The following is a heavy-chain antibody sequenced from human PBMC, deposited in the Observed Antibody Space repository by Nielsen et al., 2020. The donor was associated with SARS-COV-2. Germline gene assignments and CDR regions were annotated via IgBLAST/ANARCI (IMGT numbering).Heavy chain of an antibody. CDR2: INPSGGST. CDR1: GYTFTSYY. V-gene: IGHV1-46*01. Sequence: ASVKVSCKASGYTFTSYYMHWVRQAPGQGLEWMGIINPSGGSTSYAQKFQGRVTMTRDTSTSTVYMELSSLRSEDTAVYYCARDRKVGYSKYYFDYWGQGTLVTVSS. CDR3: ARDRKVGYSKYYFDY. J-gene: IGHJ4*02. D-gene: IGHD6-13*01.